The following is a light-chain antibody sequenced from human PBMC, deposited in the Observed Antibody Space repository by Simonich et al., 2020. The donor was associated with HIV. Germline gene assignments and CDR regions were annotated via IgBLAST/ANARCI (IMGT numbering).Light chain of an antibody. Sequence: QSALTPPASVSGSPGQSITISCPGTNSDVDDSNYVFWYQQHPGKVPKLMIYHVSNRPAGVSSLFSGSKSGNTASLTISGLQAEDDADYYCSSYTSSSTLLFGGGTKVTVL. V-gene: IGLV2-14*03. CDR1: NSDVDDSNY. J-gene: IGLJ2*01. CDR2: HVS. CDR3: SSYTSSSTLL.